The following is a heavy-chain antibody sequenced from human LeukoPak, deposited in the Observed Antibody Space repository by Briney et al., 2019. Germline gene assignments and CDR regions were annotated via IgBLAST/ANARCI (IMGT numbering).Heavy chain of an antibody. CDR1: GFTFSSYA. Sequence: GGSLRLSCAASGFTFSSYAMSWVRQAPGKGLEWVSAISGSGGSTYYADSVKGRFTISRDNSKNTLYLQMNSLRAEDTAVYYCAKDHYYDSSGYSPFEDYWGQGTLVTVSS. CDR3: AKDHYYDSSGYSPFEDY. CDR2: ISGSGGST. D-gene: IGHD3-22*01. J-gene: IGHJ4*02. V-gene: IGHV3-23*01.